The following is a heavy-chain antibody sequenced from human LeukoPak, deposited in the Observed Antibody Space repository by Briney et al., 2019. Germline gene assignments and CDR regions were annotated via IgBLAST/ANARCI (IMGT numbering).Heavy chain of an antibody. Sequence: GGSLRLSCAASGFTFDDYGMSWVRQAPGKGLEWVSGINWNGGSTGYADSVKGRFTISRDNAKNSLYLQMNSLRAEDTALYYCASSGLYDYVWGRYRPPFDYWGRGTLVTVSS. V-gene: IGHV3-20*04. CDR3: ASSGLYDYVWGRYRPPFDY. CDR1: GFTFDDYG. CDR2: INWNGGST. D-gene: IGHD3-16*02. J-gene: IGHJ4*02.